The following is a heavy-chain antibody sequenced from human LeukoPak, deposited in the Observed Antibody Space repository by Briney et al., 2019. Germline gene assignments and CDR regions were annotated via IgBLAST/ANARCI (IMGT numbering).Heavy chain of an antibody. V-gene: IGHV4-4*09. CDR2: IYTSGST. Sequence: SETLSLTCTVSGGSISSYYWSWIRQPPGKGLEWIGYIYTSGSTNYNPSLKSRVAISVDTSKNQFSLKLSSVTAADTAVYYCPRGQDGYILDYWGQGTLVTVSS. CDR3: PRGQDGYILDY. D-gene: IGHD5-24*01. J-gene: IGHJ4*02. CDR1: GGSISSYY.